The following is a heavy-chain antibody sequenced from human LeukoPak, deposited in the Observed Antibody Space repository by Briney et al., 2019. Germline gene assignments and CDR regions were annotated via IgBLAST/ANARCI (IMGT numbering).Heavy chain of an antibody. CDR2: IHPSGST. CDR1: GGSISSYY. D-gene: IGHD4-17*01. Sequence: SETLSLTCTVSGGSISSYYWSWIRQPAGKGLEWIGRIHPSGSTNYNPSLKSRVTMSVDTSKNQFSLKLNSVAAADTAVYYCARTRGGYGDYTFDSWGQGTLVTVSS. J-gene: IGHJ4*02. CDR3: ARTRGGYGDYTFDS. V-gene: IGHV4-4*07.